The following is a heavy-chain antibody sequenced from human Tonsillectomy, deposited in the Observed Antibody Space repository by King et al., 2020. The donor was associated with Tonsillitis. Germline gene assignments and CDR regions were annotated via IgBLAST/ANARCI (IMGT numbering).Heavy chain of an antibody. CDR3: AKSGGTDYYCGMDV. Sequence: VQLVESGGDLVQPGGSLRVSCAASGFTFRSFAMSWVRQAPGKGLEWVSSISGSGGRAYYADSVKGRFTIPRDTSKNTLYLQMNSLRAEDTAIFYCAKSGGTDYYCGMDVWGQGPTVTVSS. V-gene: IGHV3-23*04. J-gene: IGHJ6*02. CDR1: GFTFRSFA. D-gene: IGHD6-13*01. CDR2: ISGSGGRA.